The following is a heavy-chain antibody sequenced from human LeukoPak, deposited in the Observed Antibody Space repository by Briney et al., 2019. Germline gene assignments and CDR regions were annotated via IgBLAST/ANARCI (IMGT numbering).Heavy chain of an antibody. CDR3: ARDLSSSTSCYSY. CDR2: ISPSGNYI. D-gene: IGHD2-2*01. CDR1: GFTFSSSA. J-gene: IGHJ4*02. V-gene: IGHV3-21*01. Sequence: PGGSLRLSCAASGFTFSSSAMNWVRQAPGKGLEWVSSISPSGNYIYYADSVEGRFTISRDNAKNSLYLQMNSLRAEDTAVYYCARDLSSSTSCYSYWGQGTLVTVSS.